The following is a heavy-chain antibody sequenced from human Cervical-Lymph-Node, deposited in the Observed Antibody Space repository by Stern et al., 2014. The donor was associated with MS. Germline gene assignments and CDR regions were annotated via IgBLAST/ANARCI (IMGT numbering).Heavy chain of an antibody. V-gene: IGHV4-39*01. D-gene: IGHD3-3*01. CDR3: ASSWSGVTIFGVAFDY. Sequence: QLQLQESGPGLVKPSETLSLTCTVSGGSISSSDIYWGWISQPPGKGLEWIGSIYYSGSTSYNPSLRSRVTMPVDRSKTQFPLKLSSVTAADTAVFYCASSWSGVTIFGVAFDYWGQGSLVTVSS. CDR2: IYYSGST. CDR1: GGSISSSDIY. J-gene: IGHJ4*02.